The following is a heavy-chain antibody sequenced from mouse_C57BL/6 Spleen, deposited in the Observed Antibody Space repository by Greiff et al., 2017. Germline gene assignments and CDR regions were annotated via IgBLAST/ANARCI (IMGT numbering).Heavy chain of an antibody. D-gene: IGHD2-4*01. CDR3: SRRGIYYDYDYAMDY. J-gene: IGHJ4*01. CDR1: GYTFTSYW. CDR2: IDPSDSYT. V-gene: IGHV1-59*01. Sequence: QVQLQQPGAELVRPGTSVKLSCKASGYTFTSYWMHWVKQRPGQGLEWIGVIDPSDSYTNYNPKFKGKATLTVDTSSSTAYLQLSSLTSYDSAVYYCSRRGIYYDYDYAMDYWGQGTSVTGAS.